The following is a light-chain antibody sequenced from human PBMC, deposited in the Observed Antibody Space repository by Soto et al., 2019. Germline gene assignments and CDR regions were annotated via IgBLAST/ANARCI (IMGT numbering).Light chain of an antibody. V-gene: IGKV3-11*01. J-gene: IGKJ5*01. CDR2: DAS. CDR1: QSVSSY. Sequence: EIVLTQSPATLSLSPAERATLSCRASQSVSSYLAWYQQKPGQAPRLLIYDASNRATGIPARFSGSGSGTDFTLTISSLEPEDFAVYYCQQRSNWRVTFGQGTRLEIK. CDR3: QQRSNWRVT.